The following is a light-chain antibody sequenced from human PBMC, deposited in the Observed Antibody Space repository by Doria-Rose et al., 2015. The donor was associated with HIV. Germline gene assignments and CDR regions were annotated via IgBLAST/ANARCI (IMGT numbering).Light chain of an antibody. Sequence: EIVMTQSPESLGMSLGERATLNCKSNQSLLYTSKNYLAWCQQKPGQPPKLLIYWASTRQSGVPARFSGSGSGTDFTLTISSLEAEDVAVYYCQRYYDTPSFGPGTTVDIK. CDR3: QRYYDTPS. V-gene: IGKV4-1*01. J-gene: IGKJ3*01. CDR1: QSLLYTSKNY. CDR2: WAS.